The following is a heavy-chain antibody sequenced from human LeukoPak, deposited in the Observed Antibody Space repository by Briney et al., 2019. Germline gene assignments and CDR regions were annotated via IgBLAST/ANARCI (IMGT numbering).Heavy chain of an antibody. CDR2: INPSGGST. CDR1: GYTFTSYY. Sequence: GASVKVSCKASGYTFTSYYMHWVRQAPGQGLEWMGIINPSGGSTSYAQKFQGRVTMTRDTSTSTVYMELSSLRSEDAAVYYCAREKVSRTYYYDSSGANWFDPWGQGTLVTVSS. CDR3: AREKVSRTYYYDSSGANWFDP. D-gene: IGHD3-22*01. J-gene: IGHJ5*02. V-gene: IGHV1-46*01.